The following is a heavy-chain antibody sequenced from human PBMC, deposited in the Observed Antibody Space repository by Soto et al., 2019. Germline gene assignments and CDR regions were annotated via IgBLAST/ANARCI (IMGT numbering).Heavy chain of an antibody. CDR2: IIPILGIA. CDR3: ARAALSDYIWGSYLSV. J-gene: IGHJ6*04. Sequence: QVQLVQSGAEVKKPGSSVKVSCKASGGTFSSYTISWVRQAPGQGLEWMGRIIPILGIANYAQKFQGRVTSTADKSASTANMELSSLRCEDTAGYYCARAALSDYIWGSYLSVWGKGTTVTVAS. V-gene: IGHV1-69*02. CDR1: GGTFSSYT. D-gene: IGHD3-16*01.